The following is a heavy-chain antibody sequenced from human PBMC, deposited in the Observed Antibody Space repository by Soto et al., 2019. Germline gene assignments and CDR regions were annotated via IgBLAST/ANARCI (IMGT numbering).Heavy chain of an antibody. J-gene: IGHJ4*02. Sequence: SETLSLTCTVSGASISGYHWSWIRQFPGKGLECLGYISYSGATNYNPSLKSRVTMSIDTSKNQFSLQLNSVTAADTAVYYCARAFAIDRYTYYFDNWGQGPLVTVAS. V-gene: IGHV4-59*08. CDR1: GASISGYH. CDR2: ISYSGAT. CDR3: ARAFAIDRYTYYFDN. D-gene: IGHD1-1*01.